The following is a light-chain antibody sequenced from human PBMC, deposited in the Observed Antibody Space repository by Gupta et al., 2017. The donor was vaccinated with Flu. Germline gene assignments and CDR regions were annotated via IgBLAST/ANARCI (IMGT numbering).Light chain of an antibody. CDR2: RNN. CDR3: AAEDASRSGQV. J-gene: IGLJ2*01. V-gene: IGLV1-47*01. Sequence: QSVLTQPPSASGTPGQRFTLSCSGSSSKIGSNYVYWYHQRPETAPNLLIYRNNRRRSAVPARFSASKYGTSATLPTIGLRAEDEADYYCAAEDASRSGQVFGGGTKLTVL. CDR1: SSKIGSNY.